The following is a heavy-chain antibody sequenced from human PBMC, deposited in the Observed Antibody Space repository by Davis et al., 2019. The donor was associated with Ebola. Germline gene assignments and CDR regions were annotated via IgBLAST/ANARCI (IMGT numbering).Heavy chain of an antibody. D-gene: IGHD3-22*01. J-gene: IGHJ6*04. CDR2: IYPGDSDT. CDR1: GYSFTSYW. CDR3: TRHRPYYYDSSGYPPTRGYYYYGMDV. Sequence: GESLKISCKGSGYSFTSYWIAWVRQMPGKGLECMGIIYPGDSDTRYSPSFQGQVTISADNSISTAYLQWSSLKASDTAMYYCTRHRPYYYDSSGYPPTRGYYYYGMDVWGKGTTVTVSS. V-gene: IGHV5-51*01.